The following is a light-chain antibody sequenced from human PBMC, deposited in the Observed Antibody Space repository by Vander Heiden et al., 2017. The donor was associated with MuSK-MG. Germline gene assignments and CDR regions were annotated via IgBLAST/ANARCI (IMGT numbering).Light chain of an antibody. CDR2: AAS. CDR3: QQYNSDPLT. J-gene: IGKJ4*01. V-gene: IGKV1-16*02. Sequence: DIQMTQSPSSMSASVGDRVTITCRSSEHISNYVAWFQQKPGKAPKSLIYAASSLQSGVPSKYSSLQPEDCATYYRQQYNSDPLTFGGGTKVEIK. CDR1: EHISNY.